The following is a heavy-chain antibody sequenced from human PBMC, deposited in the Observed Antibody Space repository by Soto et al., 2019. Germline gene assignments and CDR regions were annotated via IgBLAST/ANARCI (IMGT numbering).Heavy chain of an antibody. V-gene: IGHV1-69*02. CDR2: INPILDIA. J-gene: IGHJ5*02. Sequence: QVQLVQSGAEVREPGSSVKVSCKASGGTFRTYSITWVRQAPGQGLEWMGKINPILDIANYAQKFQGRVTITPGKWTSIDYMELNSLRSEDTAVYYCARGPVVVVPDDMFTRHNWFDPWGQGTRVTVSP. CDR3: ARGPVVVVPDDMFTRHNWFDP. CDR1: GGTFRTYS. D-gene: IGHD2-2*01.